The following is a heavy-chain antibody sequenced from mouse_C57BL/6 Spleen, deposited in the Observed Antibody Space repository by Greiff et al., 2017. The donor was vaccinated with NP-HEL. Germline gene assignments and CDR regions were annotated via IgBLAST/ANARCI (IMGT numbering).Heavy chain of an antibody. J-gene: IGHJ3*01. CDR1: GFTFSDYG. V-gene: IGHV5-17*01. CDR3: ARTYYSNYWFAC. Sequence: EVHLVESGGGLVKPGGSPKLSCAASGFTFSDYGMHWVRQAPEKGLEWVAYISSGSSTIYYADTVKGRFTISRDNAKNTLFLQMTSLRSEDTAMYYCARTYYSNYWFACWGQGTLVTVAA. D-gene: IGHD2-5*01. CDR2: ISSGSSTI.